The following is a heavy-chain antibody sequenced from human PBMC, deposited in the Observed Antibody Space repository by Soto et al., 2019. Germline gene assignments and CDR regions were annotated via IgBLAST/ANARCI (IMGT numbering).Heavy chain of an antibody. D-gene: IGHD4-17*01. CDR3: AKDTRPDGDWSGYFDY. J-gene: IGHJ4*02. Sequence: GGSLRLSXAASGFTFDDYAMHWVRQAPGKGLEWVSLISWDGGSTYYADSVKGRFTISRDNSKNSLYLQMNSLRAEDTALYYRAKDTRPDGDWSGYFDYWGQGTLVTVSS. CDR1: GFTFDDYA. CDR2: ISWDGGST. V-gene: IGHV3-43D*04.